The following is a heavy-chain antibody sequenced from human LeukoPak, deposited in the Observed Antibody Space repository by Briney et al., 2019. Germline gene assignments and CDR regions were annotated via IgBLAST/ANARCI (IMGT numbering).Heavy chain of an antibody. D-gene: IGHD3-22*01. CDR3: ARAETYYYDSSGYYHDY. CDR2: ISAYNGNT. Sequence: GASVKVSCKASGYTFTSYGISWVRQAPGQGLEWMGWISAYNGNTNYAQKLQGRVTMTTDISTSTAYMELRSLRSDDTAVYYCARAETYYYDSSGYYHDYWGQGTLVTVSS. V-gene: IGHV1-18*01. CDR1: GYTFTSYG. J-gene: IGHJ4*02.